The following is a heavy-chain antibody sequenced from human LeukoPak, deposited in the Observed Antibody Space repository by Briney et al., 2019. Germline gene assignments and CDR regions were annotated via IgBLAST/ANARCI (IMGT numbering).Heavy chain of an antibody. Sequence: SETLSLTCTVSGGSISSYYWSWIRQPPGKGLEWIGYIYYSGSINYNPSLKSRVTISVDTSKNQFSLKLSSVTAADTAVYYCARYSSSWYGYYYYYMDVWGKGTTVTVSS. V-gene: IGHV4-59*01. J-gene: IGHJ6*03. CDR2: IYYSGSI. D-gene: IGHD6-13*01. CDR3: ARYSSSWYGYYYYYMDV. CDR1: GGSISSYY.